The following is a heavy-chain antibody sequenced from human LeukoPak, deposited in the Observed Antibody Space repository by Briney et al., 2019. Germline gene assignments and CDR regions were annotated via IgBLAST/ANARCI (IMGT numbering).Heavy chain of an antibody. D-gene: IGHD6-19*01. J-gene: IGHJ6*02. Sequence: SMRLSCAVSTFTLSSYSMHWVRQAPSDWLEWVAAISYDARHKYYAHSMKSRFTISRDNSKNTLYLQMNSLRAEDTPVYYCARDFGIAVAGTSMDVWGQGTTLTVSS. V-gene: IGHV3-30*04. CDR3: ARDFGIAVAGTSMDV. CDR1: TFTLSSYS. CDR2: ISYDARHK.